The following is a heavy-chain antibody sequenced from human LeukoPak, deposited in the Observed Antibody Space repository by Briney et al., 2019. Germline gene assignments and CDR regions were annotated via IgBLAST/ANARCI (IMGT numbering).Heavy chain of an antibody. CDR3: ARTTEAHSWRTRYYDYYMDV. J-gene: IGHJ6*03. Sequence: SETLSLTCTVSGGSISSYYWSWIRQPPGQGLEWIGYIYYSGSTNYNPSLKSRVTISVDTSKNQFSLKLNSGTAADTAVYYCARTTEAHSWRTRYYDYYMDVWGKGTTVTVSS. V-gene: IGHV4-59*01. CDR2: IYYSGST. D-gene: IGHD6-13*01. CDR1: GGSISSYY.